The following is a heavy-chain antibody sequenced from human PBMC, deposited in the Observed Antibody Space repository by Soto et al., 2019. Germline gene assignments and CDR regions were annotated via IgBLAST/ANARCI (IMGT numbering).Heavy chain of an antibody. V-gene: IGHV3-23*01. CDR3: AKDLYEQAPSGLFDP. D-gene: IGHD1-26*01. J-gene: IGHJ5*02. Sequence: GGSLRLSCTASGFTFGDYAMSWVRQAPGKGLGWVSAIAGSGDMTYYADSVKGRFTISRDNSGNTLYLQMSSLRADDTAMYYCAKDLYEQAPSGLFDPWGQGIFVTVSS. CDR2: IAGSGDMT. CDR1: GFTFGDYA.